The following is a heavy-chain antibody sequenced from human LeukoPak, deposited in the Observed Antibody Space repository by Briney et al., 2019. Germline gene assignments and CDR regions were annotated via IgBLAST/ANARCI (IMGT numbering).Heavy chain of an antibody. V-gene: IGHV1-18*01. D-gene: IGHD1-26*01. J-gene: IGHJ6*02. Sequence: ASVKVSCKASGYTFTSYGISWVRQAPGQGLEWMGWISAYNGNTNYAQKLQGRVTMTTDTSTSTAYMELRSLRSDDTAVYYCASSSGSYRSRYGMDVWGQGTTVTVSS. CDR2: ISAYNGNT. CDR1: GYTFTSYG. CDR3: ASSSGSYRSRYGMDV.